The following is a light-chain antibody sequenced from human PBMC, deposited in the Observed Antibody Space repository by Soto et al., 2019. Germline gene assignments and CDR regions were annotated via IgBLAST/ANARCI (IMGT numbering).Light chain of an antibody. J-gene: IGKJ2*01. Sequence: EIVMTQSPGTLSLSPGERATISCRASQVIGSRYLAWYHQKSGQAPRLLIYGASSRATGIPDRFSGSGSGTVFTLTLSRLEPEDFGVYYCQQFGSSIPHTFGQGTKLEIK. CDR1: QVIGSRY. CDR2: GAS. CDR3: QQFGSSIPHT. V-gene: IGKV3-20*01.